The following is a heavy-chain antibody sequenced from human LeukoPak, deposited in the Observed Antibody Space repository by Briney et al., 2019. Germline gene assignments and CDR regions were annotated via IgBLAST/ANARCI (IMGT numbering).Heavy chain of an antibody. Sequence: ASVKVSCKASGGTFSSYAISSVRQAPGQGLEWMGRIIPILGIANYAQKCQGRVTITADKSTSTAYMELSSLRSEDRAVYYCARSGGRFDYWGQGTLVTVSS. D-gene: IGHD3-10*01. CDR3: ARSGGRFDY. CDR2: IIPILGIA. J-gene: IGHJ4*02. V-gene: IGHV1-69*04. CDR1: GGTFSSYA.